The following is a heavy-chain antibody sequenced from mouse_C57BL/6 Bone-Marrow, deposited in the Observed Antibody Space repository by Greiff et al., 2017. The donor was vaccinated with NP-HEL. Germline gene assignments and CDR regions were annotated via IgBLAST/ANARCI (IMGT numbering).Heavy chain of an antibody. J-gene: IGHJ3*01. V-gene: IGHV14-4*01. CDR2: IDPENGDT. CDR1: GFNIKDDY. CDR3: TIYYDYGTWFAY. D-gene: IGHD2-4*01. Sequence: VQLKQSGAELVRPGASVKLSCTASGFNIKDDYMHWVKQRPEQGLEWIGWIDPENGDTEYASKFQGKATITADTSSNTAYLQLSSLTSEDTAVYYCTIYYDYGTWFAYWGQGTLVTVSA.